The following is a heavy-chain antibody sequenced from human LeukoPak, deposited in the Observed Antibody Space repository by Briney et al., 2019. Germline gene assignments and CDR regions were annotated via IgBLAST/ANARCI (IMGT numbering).Heavy chain of an antibody. J-gene: IGHJ3*02. CDR1: GFTFDDYA. Sequence: GRSLRLSCAASGFTFDDYAMHWVRQAPGKGLEWVSDISWNSGSIVYADSVKGRFTISRDNAKNSLYLQMNSLRAEDMALYYCAKGRRMVRGVRDAFDIWGQGTMVTVSS. CDR3: AKGRRMVRGVRDAFDI. D-gene: IGHD3-10*01. CDR2: ISWNSGSI. V-gene: IGHV3-9*03.